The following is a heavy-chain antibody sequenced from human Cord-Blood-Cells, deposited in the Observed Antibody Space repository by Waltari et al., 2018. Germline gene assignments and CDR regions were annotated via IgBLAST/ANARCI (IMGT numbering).Heavy chain of an antibody. CDR2: ISSSSSYI. D-gene: IGHD6-13*01. V-gene: IGHV3-21*01. Sequence: EVQLVESGGGLVKPGGSLRLSCAASGFTFSSYSMNWVRQAPGKGLEWVSSISSSSSYIDYADSVKGRFTISRDNAKNSLYLQMNILRAEDTAVYYCAREYSSSWYYYYYYMDVWGKGTTVTVSS. CDR3: AREYSSSWYYYYYYMDV. CDR1: GFTFSSYS. J-gene: IGHJ6*03.